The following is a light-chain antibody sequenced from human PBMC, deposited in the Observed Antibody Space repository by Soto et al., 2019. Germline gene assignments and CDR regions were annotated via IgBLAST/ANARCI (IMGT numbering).Light chain of an antibody. CDR2: GAS. CDR3: LPHNGYPYT. J-gene: IGKJ2*01. CDR1: QDIRNH. V-gene: IGKV1-17*01. Sequence: DIQMTQSPSSLSASVGDRVTITCRASQDIRNHLGWFQLKPGKAPKRLIYGASTLQSGVPSRFSGSGSGTEFALTVSSLQPEDFATYDSLPHNGYPYTFGQGTKLEIK.